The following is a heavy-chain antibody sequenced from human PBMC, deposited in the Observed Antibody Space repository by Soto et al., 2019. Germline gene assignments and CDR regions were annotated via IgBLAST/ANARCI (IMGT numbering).Heavy chain of an antibody. Sequence: ASVKVSCKASGYTFTSYGISWVRQAPGQGLEWMGWISAYNGNTNYAQKLQGRVTMTTDTSTSTAYMELSRLRSDDTAVYYCARVYYDILTGQNPHYYYYGMDVWGQGTTVTVSS. V-gene: IGHV1-18*01. J-gene: IGHJ6*02. CDR2: ISAYNGNT. CDR3: ARVYYDILTGQNPHYYYYGMDV. CDR1: GYTFTSYG. D-gene: IGHD3-9*01.